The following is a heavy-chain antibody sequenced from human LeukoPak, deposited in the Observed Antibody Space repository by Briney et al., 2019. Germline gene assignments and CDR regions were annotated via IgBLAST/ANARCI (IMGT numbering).Heavy chain of an antibody. CDR1: GYTFTGYY. CDR2: INPNSGGT. V-gene: IGHV1-2*02. CDR3: AREEGSGSYYGELDY. D-gene: IGHD3-10*01. J-gene: IGHJ4*02. Sequence: ASVKVSCKASGYTFTGYYMHWVRQAPGQGLEWMGWINPNSGGTNYAQKFQGRVTMTRDTSISTAYMELSRLRSDDTAVYYCAREEGSGSYYGELDYWGQGTLVTVSS.